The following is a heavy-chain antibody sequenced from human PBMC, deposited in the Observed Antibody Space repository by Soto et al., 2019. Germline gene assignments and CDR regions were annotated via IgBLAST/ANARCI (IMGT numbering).Heavy chain of an antibody. D-gene: IGHD6-19*01. V-gene: IGHV4-31*03. Sequence: QVQLQESGPGLVKPSQTLSLTCTVSGGSISSGGYYWSWIRQHPGKGLEWIGYIYYSGSTYYNPXLKSRVTISVXXSXNXSSLKLSSVTAADTAVYYCAREGPYSSRSYYYAMDVWGQGTTVTVSS. CDR3: AREGPYSSRSYYYAMDV. CDR2: IYYSGST. J-gene: IGHJ6*02. CDR1: GGSISSGGYY.